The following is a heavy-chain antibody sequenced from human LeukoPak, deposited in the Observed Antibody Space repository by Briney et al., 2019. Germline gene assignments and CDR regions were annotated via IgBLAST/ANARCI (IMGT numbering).Heavy chain of an antibody. D-gene: IGHD3-22*01. CDR2: INSDGSST. CDR1: GFTFSSYW. V-gene: IGHV3-74*01. CDR3: ARGGYYSLDAFDI. J-gene: IGHJ3*02. Sequence: GGSLRLSCAASGFTFSSYWMHWVRQAPGKGLVWVSRINSDGSSTSYADSVKGRFTISRDNAKNTLYLQMNSLRAEDTAVCYCARGGYYSLDAFDIWGQGTMVTVSS.